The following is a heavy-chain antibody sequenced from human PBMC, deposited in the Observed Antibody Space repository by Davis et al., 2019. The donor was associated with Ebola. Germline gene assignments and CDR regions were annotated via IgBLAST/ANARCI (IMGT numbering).Heavy chain of an antibody. D-gene: IGHD4-11*01. CDR3: ARGHNYAHEY. CDR1: GYTFTDYN. J-gene: IGHJ4*02. CDR2: VILKSGAT. Sequence: ASVQVSCLASGYTFTDYNIHWMRQAPGQGLEWLGRVILKSGATNYAQKFQGRVTMTRDTSISTVYMELSSLRYDDTADYYCARGHNYAHEYWGQGTLVIVSS. V-gene: IGHV1-2*06.